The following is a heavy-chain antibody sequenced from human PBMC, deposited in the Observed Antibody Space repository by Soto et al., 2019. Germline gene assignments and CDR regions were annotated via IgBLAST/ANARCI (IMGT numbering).Heavy chain of an antibody. CDR1: GGSISSGGYS. Sequence: QVQLRESGPGLVKPSQTLSLTCTVSGGSISSGGYSWSWIRQYPGKGLEWIGYIYYSGSTYYNPSLKRRVTISVDTSKNQFSLNLSSGTAADTAVYYCARNPSYWGQGTLVTVSS. CDR2: IYYSGST. CDR3: ARNPSY. V-gene: IGHV4-31*03. J-gene: IGHJ4*02.